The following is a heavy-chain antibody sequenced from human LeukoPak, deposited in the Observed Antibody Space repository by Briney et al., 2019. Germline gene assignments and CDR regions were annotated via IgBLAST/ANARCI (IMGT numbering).Heavy chain of an antibody. CDR3: AKDAEPSYRSGWYDYLDS. J-gene: IGHJ4*02. CDR2: IRYDGTYK. D-gene: IGHD6-19*01. V-gene: IGHV3-30*02. CDR1: GFTFSAYG. Sequence: GGSLRLSCATSGFTFSAYGMHWVRQAPGKGLEWVAFIRYDGTYKTYADSVKGRFTSSRDNSKNTLFLQMNSLRAEDTAVYYCAKDAEPSYRSGWYDYLDSWGQGTLVTVSS.